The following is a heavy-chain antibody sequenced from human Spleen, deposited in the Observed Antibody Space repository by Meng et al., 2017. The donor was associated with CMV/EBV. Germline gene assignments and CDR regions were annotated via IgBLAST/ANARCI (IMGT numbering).Heavy chain of an antibody. CDR3: ARANNFDY. V-gene: IGHV3-74*01. J-gene: IGHJ4*02. D-gene: IGHD4/OR15-4a*01. Sequence: GESLKISCAASGFTFTGYAMHWVRQAPGKGLVWVSRINSDGSSINYADSVKGRFTISRDNAENTLYLQMNSLRVEDTAVYFCARANNFDYWGQGTLVTVSS. CDR1: GFTFTGYA. CDR2: INSDGSSI.